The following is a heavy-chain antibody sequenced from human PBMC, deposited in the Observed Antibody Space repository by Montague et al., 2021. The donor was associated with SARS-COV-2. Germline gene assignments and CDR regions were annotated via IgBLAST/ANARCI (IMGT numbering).Heavy chain of an antibody. Sequence: TLSLTCSLSGGSISSGGFSWNWIRQPPGKGLEWIGHIFHTGTPHYSPSLKSRVTISIDRSKNQFSLNLDSVTAADTAVYYCARLKVAPNGGWNWFDPWGQGILVTVSS. J-gene: IGHJ5*02. CDR3: ARLKVAPNGGWNWFDP. D-gene: IGHD6-19*01. CDR2: IFHTGTP. CDR1: GGSISSGGFS. V-gene: IGHV4-30-2*01.